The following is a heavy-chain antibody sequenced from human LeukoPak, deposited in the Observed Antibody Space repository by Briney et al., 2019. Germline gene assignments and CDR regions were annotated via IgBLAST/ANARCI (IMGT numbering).Heavy chain of an antibody. CDR1: GYTFTSYD. J-gene: IGHJ5*02. CDR2: MNPNSGNT. CDR3: ARGPGYSSGWSTGMPKGWFDP. V-gene: IGHV1-8*01. Sequence: ASVKASCKTSGYTFTSYDISWVRQATGQGLEWMGWMNPNSGNTGYAQKFQGRVTMTRNTSINTAYMELSSLRSEDTAVYYCARGPGYSSGWSTGMPKGWFDPWGQGTLVTVSS. D-gene: IGHD6-19*01.